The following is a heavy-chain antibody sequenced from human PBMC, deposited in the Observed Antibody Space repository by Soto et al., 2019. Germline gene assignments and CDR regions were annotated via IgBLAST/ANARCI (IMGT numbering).Heavy chain of an antibody. D-gene: IGHD3-16*01. Sequence: QVHLVQSAGEVKKPGASVKVSCKASGYTFIRYGITWVRQAPGQGLEWVGWISPYNDYTNYAQNLQGRVSMTTDTSTNTVYMELRGLIPDDTALYYCARGGYYDNVWGKLIHSGLDVWGQGTTVTVSS. J-gene: IGHJ6*02. CDR2: ISPYNDYT. CDR3: ARGGYYDNVWGKLIHSGLDV. CDR1: GYTFIRYG. V-gene: IGHV1-18*01.